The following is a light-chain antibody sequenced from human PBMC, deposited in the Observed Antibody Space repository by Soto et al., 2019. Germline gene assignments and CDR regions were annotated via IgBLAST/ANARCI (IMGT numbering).Light chain of an antibody. CDR2: ADS. CDR3: QQYKSYLRT. V-gene: IGKV1-5*01. J-gene: IGKJ1*01. Sequence: DIQMTQSPSTLSGAVGDRVTITFRASQTISSWLACYQQKPGKAPKLLLYADSTLESGVSSRFSGRGSGTEFTLTINSLQPEDFATYYCQQYKSYLRTFGQGTKVDIK. CDR1: QTISSW.